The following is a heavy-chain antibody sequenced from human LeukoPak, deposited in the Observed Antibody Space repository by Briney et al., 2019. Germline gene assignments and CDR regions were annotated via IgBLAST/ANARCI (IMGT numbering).Heavy chain of an antibody. J-gene: IGHJ4*02. D-gene: IGHD4-23*01. CDR2: TYYRSKLYN. CDR1: GDSVSSNSAT. Sequence: PSQTLSLTCAISGDSVSSNSATWNWIRQSPSRGLEWLVRTYYRSKLYNDYAVSVKSRITINPDTSKNQFSLKLSSVTAADTAVYYCASGAVVTPVYLVVPNTLERNDYWGQGTLVTVSS. CDR3: ASGAVVTPVYLVVPNTLERNDY. V-gene: IGHV6-1*01.